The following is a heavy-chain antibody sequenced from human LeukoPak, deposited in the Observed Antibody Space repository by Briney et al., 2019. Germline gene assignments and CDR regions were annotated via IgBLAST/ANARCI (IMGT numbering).Heavy chain of an antibody. J-gene: IGHJ4*02. CDR2: IKSKTDGGTT. CDR1: GFTFSNAW. Sequence: GGSLRLSCAASGFTFSNAWMSWVRQAPGKGLEWAGRIKSKTDGGTTDYAAPVKVRFTISRADSKNPLYLQMNSLTTEDTAVYYCTTARGLWGYDSSGYYVDYWGQGTLVTVSS. D-gene: IGHD3-22*01. V-gene: IGHV3-15*01. CDR3: TTARGLWGYDSSGYYVDY.